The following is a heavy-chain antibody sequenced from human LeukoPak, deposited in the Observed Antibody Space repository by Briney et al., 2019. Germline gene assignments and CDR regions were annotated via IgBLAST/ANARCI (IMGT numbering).Heavy chain of an antibody. V-gene: IGHV1-2*02. CDR1: GHTFLARY. D-gene: IGHD2-21*01. CDR3: AKSCGERGSRVL. Sequence: GASVKVSCRTSGHTFLARYIHAGRHAPGQGHEWMGWIIPSSGGTTYAQNFQGRVTMTRDRSIATAFMELTRLTSDDTAVYYCAKSCGERGSRVLWGQGTVVTVSS. CDR2: IIPSSGGT. J-gene: IGHJ4*03.